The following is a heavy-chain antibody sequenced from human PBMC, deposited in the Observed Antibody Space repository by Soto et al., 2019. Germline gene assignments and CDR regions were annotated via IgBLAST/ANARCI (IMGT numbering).Heavy chain of an antibody. Sequence: PGGSLRLSCAASGFIFRSYSLNWVRQVPGKGLEWLSYISSSSRITYYADSVKGRFTVSRDNAKNSLYLQMNGLRDEDTAVYYCARDQDIVVAPGAYGMDVWGQGTTVTVSS. J-gene: IGHJ6*02. D-gene: IGHD2-2*01. V-gene: IGHV3-48*02. CDR3: ARDQDIVVAPGAYGMDV. CDR1: GFIFRSYS. CDR2: ISSSSRIT.